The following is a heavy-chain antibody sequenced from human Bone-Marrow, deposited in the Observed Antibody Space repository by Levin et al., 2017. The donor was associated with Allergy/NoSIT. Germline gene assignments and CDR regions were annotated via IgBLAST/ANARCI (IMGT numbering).Heavy chain of an antibody. D-gene: IGHD3-10*01. Sequence: PAASVKVSCAASGFTFSSYAMSWVRQAPGKGLEWVASIHNSSRSTHYADSVKGRFTISRDNSKNRLSLQMYSLRAEDTAVYYCAKDLLYFYGSGSYDFWGRGTLVTVSS. CDR3: AKDLLYFYGSGSYDF. V-gene: IGHV3-23*05. CDR1: GFTFSSYA. CDR2: IHNSSRST. J-gene: IGHJ4*02.